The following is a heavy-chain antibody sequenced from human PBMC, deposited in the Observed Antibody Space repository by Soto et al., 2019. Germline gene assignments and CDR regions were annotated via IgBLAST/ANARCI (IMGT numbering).Heavy chain of an antibody. V-gene: IGHV1-18*01. CDR2: ISAYNGNT. J-gene: IGHJ3*02. CDR3: AREPPGGDAFDI. D-gene: IGHD3-10*01. Sequence: ASVKVSCKASGYTFTSYGISWVRQAPGQGLEWMGWISAYNGNTNYAQKLQGRVTMTTDTSTSTVYMELRSLRSDDTAVYYCAREPPGGDAFDIWGQGTMVTVSS. CDR1: GYTFTSYG.